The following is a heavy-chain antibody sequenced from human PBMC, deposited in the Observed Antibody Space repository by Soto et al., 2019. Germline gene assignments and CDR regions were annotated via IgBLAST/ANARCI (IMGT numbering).Heavy chain of an antibody. CDR1: GFTFNNYD. J-gene: IGHJ3*02. Sequence: EVQLLESGGGLVQPGGSLRLSCAASGFTFNNYDMSWVRQAPGKGLEWVAGINGGVDGAYYADSVKGRFTISRDNSKNTLYVYMNNLRSEDTARYYCAKEDDTWTNGHFDIWGQGTVVTVSS. V-gene: IGHV3-23*01. CDR2: INGGVDGA. D-gene: IGHD2-8*01. CDR3: AKEDDTWTNGHFDI.